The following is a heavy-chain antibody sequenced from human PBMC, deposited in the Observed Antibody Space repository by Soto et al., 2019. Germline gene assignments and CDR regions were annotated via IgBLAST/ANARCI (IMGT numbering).Heavy chain of an antibody. CDR1: GYSFTSYW. CDR2: IYAGDSET. D-gene: IGHD6-6*01. V-gene: IGHV5-51*01. Sequence: EVQLVQSGAEVKKPVESLKISCKGSGYSFTSYWIGWVRQMPGRGLEWMGIIYAGDSETRYSPPFQGQVTISVDKSINTAYLQWNSLKASDTAMYYCVRHPVLQSPSSYWGQGTLVTVSS. CDR3: VRHPVLQSPSSY. J-gene: IGHJ4*02.